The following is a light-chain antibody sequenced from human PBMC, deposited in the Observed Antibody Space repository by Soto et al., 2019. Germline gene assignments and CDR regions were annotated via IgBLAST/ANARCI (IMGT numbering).Light chain of an antibody. CDR1: QSVSGN. CDR3: QQRSNGPPIT. V-gene: IGKV3-15*01. CDR2: GAS. J-gene: IGKJ1*01. Sequence: EIVMTNSPATLPGYHGERATLSCRASQSVSGNLAWYQQKPGQAPRLLIYGASTRAAGFPARFSGSGSGTDFTLTISSLEPEDFAVYYCQQRSNGPPITFCQGTKVDIK.